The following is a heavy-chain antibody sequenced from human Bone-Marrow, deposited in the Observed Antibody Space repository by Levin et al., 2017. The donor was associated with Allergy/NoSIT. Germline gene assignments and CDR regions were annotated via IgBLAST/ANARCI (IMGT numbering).Heavy chain of an antibody. CDR3: ARNNRYDYIWGSYRSLGWFDP. J-gene: IGHJ5*02. CDR1: GGSISSYY. V-gene: IGHV4-59*01. Sequence: SQTLSLTCTVSGGSISSYYWSWIRPPPGKGLEWIGYIYYSGSTNYNPSLKSRVTISVDTSKNQFSLKLSSVTAADTAVYYCARNNRYDYIWGSYRSLGWFDPWGQGTLVTVSS. D-gene: IGHD3-16*02. CDR2: IYYSGST.